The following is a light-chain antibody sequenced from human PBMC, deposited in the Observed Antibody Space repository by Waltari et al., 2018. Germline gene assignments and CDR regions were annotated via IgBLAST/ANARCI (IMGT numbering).Light chain of an antibody. CDR2: EDK. J-gene: IGLJ3*02. Sequence: SYELTQPPSVSVSPGQTASITSSGDQLGHKFASWYQQKPGQSPVVVIYEDKKLPSGLPERVSGSNSGNAATLTISGTQAVDEADYYCQTWDGTTAVFGGGTKLTVL. CDR1: QLGHKF. V-gene: IGLV3-1*01. CDR3: QTWDGTTAV.